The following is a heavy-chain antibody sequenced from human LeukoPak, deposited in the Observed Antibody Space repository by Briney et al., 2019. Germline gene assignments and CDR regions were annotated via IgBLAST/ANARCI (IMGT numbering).Heavy chain of an antibody. Sequence: SETLFLTCAVSGGSISSNNWWGWVRQPPGKGLEWIGEIYHSGSPNYNPSLKSRVTISVDKSRNHFSLNLSSVTAADTAVYYCARVNINNWHSCDYWGQGTLVTVSS. CDR1: GGSISSNNW. D-gene: IGHD1-1*01. J-gene: IGHJ4*02. CDR3: ARVNINNWHSCDY. V-gene: IGHV4-4*02. CDR2: IYHSGSP.